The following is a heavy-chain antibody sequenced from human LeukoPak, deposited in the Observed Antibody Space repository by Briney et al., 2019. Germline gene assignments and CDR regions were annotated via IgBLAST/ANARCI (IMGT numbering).Heavy chain of an antibody. Sequence: QTLSLTCAISGDTFSSNNAAWDWLRQSPSRGLEWLGRTYYRNQWYSDYAVGGNSLITINPDKSKNQFSHQLNSVTPEDTAVYYCARYTSGWYLDHGGQGTLVSVST. D-gene: IGHD6-19*01. CDR3: ARYTSGWYLDH. V-gene: IGHV6-1*01. CDR2: TYYRNQWYS. CDR1: GDTFSSNNAA. J-gene: IGHJ4*02.